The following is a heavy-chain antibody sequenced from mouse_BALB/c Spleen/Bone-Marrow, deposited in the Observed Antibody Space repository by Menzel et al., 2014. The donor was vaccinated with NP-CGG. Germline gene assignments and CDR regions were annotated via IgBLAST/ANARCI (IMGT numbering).Heavy chain of an antibody. J-gene: IGHJ1*01. V-gene: IGHV10-1*02. Sequence: VQLKQSGGRLVQPKGSLKLSCAASGFTFXTYAMNWVRQAPGKGLEWVARIRSKSNNFPTYYADSVKDRFTISRDDSQSMLYLQMNNLKTEDTAMYYCVTSTYFDVWGAGTTVTVSS. D-gene: IGHD6-1*01. CDR1: GFTFXTYA. CDR3: VTSTYFDV. CDR2: IRSKSNNFPT.